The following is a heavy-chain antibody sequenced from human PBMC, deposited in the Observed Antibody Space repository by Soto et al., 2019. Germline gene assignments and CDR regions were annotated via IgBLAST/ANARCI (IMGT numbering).Heavy chain of an antibody. D-gene: IGHD2-21*01. CDR3: ARDPTLIVIIADGDGLDV. V-gene: IGHV5-10-1*01. CDR2: IDPSDSYI. CDR1: GYNFTSSW. J-gene: IGHJ6*02. Sequence: PGESLKISCKGSGYNFTSSWISWVRQMPGKGLEWMGRIDPSDSYIKYSPSFQGHVTIPADKSISTAYLQWSSLKASDTAMYFCARDPTLIVIIADGDGLDVWGQGTTVTVSS.